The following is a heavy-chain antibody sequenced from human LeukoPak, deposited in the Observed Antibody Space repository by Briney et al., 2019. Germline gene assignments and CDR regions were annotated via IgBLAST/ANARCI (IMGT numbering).Heavy chain of an antibody. CDR1: GYTFTSYG. J-gene: IGHJ4*02. D-gene: IGHD5-18*01. Sequence: SVNVSCKASGYTFTSYGISWVRPAPGQGLEWMGGIIPIFGTANYAQKFQGRVTITADESTSTAYMELSSLRSEDTAVYYCARDGGRGYSYGNFDYWGQGTLVTVSS. V-gene: IGHV1-69*13. CDR3: ARDGGRGYSYGNFDY. CDR2: IIPIFGTA.